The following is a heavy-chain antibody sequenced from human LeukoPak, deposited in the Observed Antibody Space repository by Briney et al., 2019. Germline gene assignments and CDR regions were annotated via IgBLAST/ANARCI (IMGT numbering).Heavy chain of an antibody. V-gene: IGHV4-34*01. CDR1: GGSFSGYY. CDR2: INHSGST. J-gene: IGHJ4*02. CDR3: ARGRRQKPFDY. Sequence: PSETLSLTCAVYGGSFSGYYWSWIRQPPGKGLEWIGEINHSGSTTYNPYLKSRVTISVDSSKNQFSLKLSSVTAADTTVYYCARGRRQKPFDYWGQGTLVTVSS.